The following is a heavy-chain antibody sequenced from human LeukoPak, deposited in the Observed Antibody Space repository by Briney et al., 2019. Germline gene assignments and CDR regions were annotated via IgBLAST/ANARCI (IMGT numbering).Heavy chain of an antibody. CDR2: FYYGGST. CDR3: ARRMAAAGTRPKYAFDV. Sequence: PSETLSLTCTVSGGSISSSGYYWGWIRQSPGKGLEWIGSFYYGGSTYSNPSLKSRVTISVDTSNNQFPLKLSSVTAADTAVYYCARRMAAAGTRPKYAFDVWGQGTMVTVSS. V-gene: IGHV4-39*01. D-gene: IGHD6-13*01. CDR1: GGSISSSGYY. J-gene: IGHJ3*01.